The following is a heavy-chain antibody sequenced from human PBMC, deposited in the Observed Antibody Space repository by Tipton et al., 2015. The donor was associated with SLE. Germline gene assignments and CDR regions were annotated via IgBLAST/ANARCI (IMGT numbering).Heavy chain of an antibody. V-gene: IGHV4-59*11. CDR3: ARVGELAYCGGDCYYNWFDP. D-gene: IGHD2-21*01. Sequence: TLSLTCTVSGGSISSHYWSWIRQPPGKGLEWIGYIYYSGSTNYNPSLKSRVTISVDTSKNQFSLKLSSVTAADTAVYYCARVGELAYCGGDCYYNWFDPWGQGTLVTVSS. CDR2: IYYSGST. J-gene: IGHJ5*02. CDR1: GGSISSHY.